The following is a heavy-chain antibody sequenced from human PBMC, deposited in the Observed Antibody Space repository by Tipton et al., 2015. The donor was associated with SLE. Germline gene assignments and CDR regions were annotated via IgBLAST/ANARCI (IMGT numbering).Heavy chain of an antibody. J-gene: IGHJ4*02. CDR2: VRSKAYGGTT. V-gene: IGHV3-49*04. D-gene: IGHD3-10*01. CDR1: GFTFSSYW. Sequence: SLRLSCAASGFTFSSYWMSWVRQAPGKGLEWVGFVRSKAYGGTTEYAASVKGRFTISRDDSKSIAYLQMNSLKTEDTAVYYCTRDPGDYYGSGSPAFDYWGQGTLVTVSS. CDR3: TRDPGDYYGSGSPAFDY.